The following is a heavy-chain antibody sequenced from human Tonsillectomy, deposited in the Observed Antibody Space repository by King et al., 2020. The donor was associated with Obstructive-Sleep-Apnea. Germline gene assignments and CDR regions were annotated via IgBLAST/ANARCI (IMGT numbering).Heavy chain of an antibody. Sequence: TLKESGPTLVKPTQTLTLTCTFSGFSLSTSGVGVGWIRQPPGKALEWLALIYWDDDKRYSPSLKSRLTITKETSKNQVVLTMTNVDPVDTATYYCARIDYDFWSGMLYFDYWGQGTLVTVSS. CDR1: GFSLSTSGVG. CDR2: IYWDDDK. D-gene: IGHD3-3*01. CDR3: ARIDYDFWSGMLYFDY. V-gene: IGHV2-5*02. J-gene: IGHJ4*02.